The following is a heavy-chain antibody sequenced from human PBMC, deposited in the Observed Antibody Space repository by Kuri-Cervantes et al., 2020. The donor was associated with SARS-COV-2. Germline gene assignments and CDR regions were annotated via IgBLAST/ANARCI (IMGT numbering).Heavy chain of an antibody. V-gene: IGHV4-61*01. J-gene: IGHJ4*02. D-gene: IGHD4-17*01. CDR3: TTVTPTSVFDF. Sequence: SETLSLTCAVSGKSVSSGNYSWRCIRQPPGKGLEWIGYIYYSGSVSYNPSLMSRVTISVDTSKNQFSLRLTSVTAADTAVYYCTTVTPTSVFDFWGQGTLVTVSS. CDR1: GKSVSSGNYS. CDR2: IYYSGSV.